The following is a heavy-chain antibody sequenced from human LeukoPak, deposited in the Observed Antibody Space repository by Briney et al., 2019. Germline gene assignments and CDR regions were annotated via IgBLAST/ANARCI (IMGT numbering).Heavy chain of an antibody. V-gene: IGHV4-39*01. J-gene: IGHJ4*02. CDR3: ARAGYSYGIISYFDS. D-gene: IGHD5-18*01. Sequence: PSETLSLTCTVSGGSISSSSHYWGWIRQTPGKGLEWIGVSTYYNPSLKNRVTISRDTSKNQFSLKLSSVTAADTAIYYCARAGYSYGIISYFDSWGQGTLVTVSS. CDR1: GGSISSSSHY. CDR2: VST.